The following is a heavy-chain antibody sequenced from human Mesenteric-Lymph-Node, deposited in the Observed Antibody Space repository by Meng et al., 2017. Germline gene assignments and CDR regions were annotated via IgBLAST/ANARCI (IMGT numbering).Heavy chain of an antibody. CDR1: GYSFTSYW. J-gene: IGHJ6*02. V-gene: IGHV5-51*01. D-gene: IGHD2-21*02. CDR3: ARLVGDPYYYYGMDV. CDR2: IYPGDSDT. Sequence: GESLKISCKGSGYSFTSYWIGWVRQMPGKGLEWMGIIYPGDSDTRYSPSFQGQVTISVDKSINTAYLQWSSLKAPDAAMYYCARLVGDPYYYYGMDVWGQGTTVTVSS.